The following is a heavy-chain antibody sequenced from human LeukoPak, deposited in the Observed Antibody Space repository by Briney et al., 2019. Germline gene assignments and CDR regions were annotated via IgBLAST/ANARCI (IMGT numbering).Heavy chain of an antibody. D-gene: IGHD3-16*01. V-gene: IGHV4-59*01. Sequence: PSETLSLTCTVSGGSISSYYWSWIRQPPGKGLEWIGYIYYSGSTNYSPSLKSRVTISVDTSKNQFSLSLSSVTAAGTAVYYCARGGVLKSVDYWGQGTLVAVSS. CDR2: IYYSGST. CDR1: GGSISSYY. J-gene: IGHJ4*02. CDR3: ARGGVLKSVDY.